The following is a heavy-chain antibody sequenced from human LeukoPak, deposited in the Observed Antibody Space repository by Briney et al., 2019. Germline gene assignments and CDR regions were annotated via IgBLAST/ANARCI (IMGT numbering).Heavy chain of an antibody. CDR1: VFTFRGCD. CDR3: ARGRGWGTFDI. J-gene: IGHJ3*02. Sequence: GGSLRLSCAASVFTFRGCDVHWVRQARGGGLEWVSGIGTAADTYYPDSVKGRFTISRENAENSLYLQMNSLRVGDTAVYYCARGRGWGTFDIWGQGTMVTVSS. D-gene: IGHD3-10*01. CDR2: IGTAADT. V-gene: IGHV3-13*01.